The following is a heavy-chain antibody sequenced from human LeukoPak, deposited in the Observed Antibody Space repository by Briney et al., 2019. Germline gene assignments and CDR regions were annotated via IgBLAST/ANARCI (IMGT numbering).Heavy chain of an antibody. Sequence: PGRSLRLSCVASGFTFSSYGMHWVRQAPGKGLEWVAVIWYDGTNKYYADSVKGRFTTSRDSPKNTLYLQMNSLRAEDTAVYYCARAAYDNSGYLTLWGQGTLVTVSS. CDR2: IWYDGTNK. J-gene: IGHJ4*02. V-gene: IGHV3-33*01. CDR3: ARAAYDNSGYLTL. D-gene: IGHD3-22*01. CDR1: GFTFSSYG.